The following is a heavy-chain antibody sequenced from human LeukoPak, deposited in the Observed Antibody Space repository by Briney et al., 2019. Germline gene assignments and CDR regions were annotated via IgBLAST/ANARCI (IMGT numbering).Heavy chain of an antibody. J-gene: IGHJ4*02. CDR1: GFTFGDYA. Sequence: GGSLRLSCTASGFTFGDYAMSWFRQAPGKGLEWVGFIRSKAYGGTTEYAASVKGRFTISRDDSKSIAYLQMNSLKTEDTAVYYCTRVVMGRYCSGGGCYPLPDYWGQGTLVTVSS. CDR3: TRVVMGRYCSGGGCYPLPDY. D-gene: IGHD2-15*01. CDR2: IRSKAYGGTT. V-gene: IGHV3-49*03.